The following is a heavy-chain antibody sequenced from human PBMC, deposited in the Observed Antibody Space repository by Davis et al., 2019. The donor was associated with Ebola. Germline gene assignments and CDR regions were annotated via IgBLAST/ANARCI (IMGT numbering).Heavy chain of an antibody. Sequence: GESLKISCAASGFAFSTYSVNWVRQAPGKGLEWVSSISSTSYFIYYADSLKGRFTISRDNAKNSLYLQMNSLRAEDTAVYYCARAPGIAVAGTWWFDPWGQGTLVTVSS. CDR3: ARAPGIAVAGTWWFDP. D-gene: IGHD6-19*01. V-gene: IGHV3-21*01. CDR2: ISSTSYFI. CDR1: GFAFSTYS. J-gene: IGHJ5*02.